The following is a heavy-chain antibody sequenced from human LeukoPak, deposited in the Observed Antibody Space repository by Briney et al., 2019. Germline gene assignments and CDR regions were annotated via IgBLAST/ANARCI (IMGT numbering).Heavy chain of an antibody. CDR1: GFTFSSYD. D-gene: IGHD3-3*01. V-gene: IGHV3-13*01. Sequence: GGSLRLSCAASGFTFSSYDMHWVRQATGKGLEWVSAIGTAGDTYYPGSVKGRFTISRENAKNSLYLQMNSLRAGDTAVYYCARTNYDFWSGYYDGWGPGTLVTVSS. J-gene: IGHJ4*02. CDR2: IGTAGDT. CDR3: ARTNYDFWSGYYDG.